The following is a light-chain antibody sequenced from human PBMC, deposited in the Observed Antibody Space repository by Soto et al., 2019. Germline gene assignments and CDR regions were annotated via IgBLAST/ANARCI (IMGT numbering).Light chain of an antibody. CDR2: DVS. J-gene: IGLJ2*01. V-gene: IGLV2-11*01. CDR1: SSDVGGYNY. CDR3: CSYAGSYTVV. Sequence: QSVLTQPRSVSGSPGQSVTISCTGNSSDVGGYNYVSWYQQHPGKAPKLMIYDVSKRPSGVPDRFSGSKSGNTASLTISGLQAEDEAEYYCCSYAGSYTVVFGGGTKLTVL.